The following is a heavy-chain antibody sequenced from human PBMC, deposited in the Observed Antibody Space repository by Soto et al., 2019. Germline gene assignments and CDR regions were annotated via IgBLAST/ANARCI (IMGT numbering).Heavy chain of an antibody. CDR3: ARGPDYYDSSGPYGMDV. CDR1: GFSLSTSGMR. D-gene: IGHD3-22*01. V-gene: IGHV2-70*04. Sequence: SGPTLVNPTQTLTLTCTFSGFSLSTSGMRVSWIREPQGKALEWLARIDWDDDKFYSTSLETRLTISKDTSKNQVVLTMTNMDPVDTATYYCARGPDYYDSSGPYGMDVRGQGTTVTVSS. CDR2: IDWDDDK. J-gene: IGHJ6*02.